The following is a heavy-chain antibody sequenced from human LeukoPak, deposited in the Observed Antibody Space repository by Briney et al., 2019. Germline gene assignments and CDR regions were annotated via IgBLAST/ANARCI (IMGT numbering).Heavy chain of an antibody. D-gene: IGHD2-2*01. Sequence: GGSLRLSCAASGFTFNMYWIHWVRQAPGKGLVWVSRITSDGSGTNYADSVKGRFTISRDNAKNTVYLQMNSLRLEDTAVYYCVRDSSKWYYDFWGQGSLVTVSS. V-gene: IGHV3-74*01. CDR1: GFTFNMYW. J-gene: IGHJ4*02. CDR3: VRDSSKWYYDF. CDR2: ITSDGSGT.